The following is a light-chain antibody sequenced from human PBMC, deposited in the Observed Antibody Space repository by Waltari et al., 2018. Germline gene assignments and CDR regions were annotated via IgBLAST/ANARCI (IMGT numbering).Light chain of an antibody. J-gene: IGKJ1*01. CDR3: QQYYSYPRT. CDR1: QGISSY. CDR2: AAS. V-gene: IGKV1-8*01. Sequence: IRMTQSPSSFPASTGDRVTITCRASQGISSYFAWYQQKPGKAPKLLIYAASTLQSGVPSRFSGSGSGTDFTLTISCLQSEDFATYYCQQYYSYPRTFGQGTKVEIK.